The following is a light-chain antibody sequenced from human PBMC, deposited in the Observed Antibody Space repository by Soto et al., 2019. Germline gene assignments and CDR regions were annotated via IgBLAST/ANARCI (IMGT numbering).Light chain of an antibody. CDR3: LQLYNFSWT. Sequence: DIQMTQSPSSLSASVEDRVIITCRASQSISNHLNWYQQKPGKAPKLLIFAASSLQSGVPSRFSGSRSGPDFTLTISSLQPEDFATYYCLQLYNFSWTFGQGTKVEIK. CDR1: QSISNH. CDR2: AAS. J-gene: IGKJ1*01. V-gene: IGKV1-39*01.